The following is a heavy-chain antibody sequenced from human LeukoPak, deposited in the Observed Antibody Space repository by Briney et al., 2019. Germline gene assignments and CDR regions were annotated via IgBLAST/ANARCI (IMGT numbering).Heavy chain of an antibody. J-gene: IGHJ5*02. Sequence: PSETLSLTCTVSGAFISSYYWSWIRQPPGKGLEWIGYIYYSGSTNYNPSLKSRVTISVDTSKNQFSLRLSSVTAADTAVYYCARHRHYYDSSGYYYQPWGQGTLVTVSS. D-gene: IGHD3-22*01. V-gene: IGHV4-59*01. CDR1: GAFISSYY. CDR3: ARHRHYYDSSGYYYQP. CDR2: IYYSGST.